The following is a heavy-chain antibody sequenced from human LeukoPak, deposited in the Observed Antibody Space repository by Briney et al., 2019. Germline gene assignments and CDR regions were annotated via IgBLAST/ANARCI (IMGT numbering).Heavy chain of an antibody. CDR2: IYGSGST. CDR3: ARLARLSTSPDRYYLDY. CDR1: GDSLSSHY. V-gene: IGHV4-59*08. D-gene: IGHD6-6*01. J-gene: IGHJ4*02. Sequence: SETLSLTCTVSGDSLSSHYWSWIRQPPGKGLEWIGYIYGSGSTHYDPSLRSRVTISEDTSKNQFSLKLTSVTAADSAVYYCARLARLSTSPDRYYLDYWGQGTLVTVSS.